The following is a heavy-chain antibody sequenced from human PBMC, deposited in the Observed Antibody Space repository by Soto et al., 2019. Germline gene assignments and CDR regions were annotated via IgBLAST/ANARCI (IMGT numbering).Heavy chain of an antibody. J-gene: IGHJ4*01. CDR1: GFTSTMFA. CDR2: VKTTGEG. D-gene: IGHD3-10*01. V-gene: IGHV3-23*01. Sequence: EVQLLESGGGLVQPVGSLRLSCAASGFTSTMFAMSWVRQAPGKGLEWVSTVKTTGEGYYADSVKGRFTISRDSSKNTLYLQMNSLRVEDTAVYYCAKPYGTLGFEYWGQGTLVTVSS. CDR3: AKPYGTLGFEY.